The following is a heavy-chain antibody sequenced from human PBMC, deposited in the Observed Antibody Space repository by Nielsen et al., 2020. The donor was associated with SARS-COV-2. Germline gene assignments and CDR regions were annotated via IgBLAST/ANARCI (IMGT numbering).Heavy chain of an antibody. V-gene: IGHV3-48*01. J-gene: IGHJ4*02. CDR2: ISSRSSTI. CDR1: GLTFSTYS. Sequence: GGSLRLSCAASGLTFSTYSMTWVRQAPGKGLEWVSFISSRSSTIYYADSVKGRFTISRDNAKNSLYLQINSLRAEDTAVFYCVRGLLASPFDYWGQGTLVTVSS. D-gene: IGHD5-12*01. CDR3: VRGLLASPFDY.